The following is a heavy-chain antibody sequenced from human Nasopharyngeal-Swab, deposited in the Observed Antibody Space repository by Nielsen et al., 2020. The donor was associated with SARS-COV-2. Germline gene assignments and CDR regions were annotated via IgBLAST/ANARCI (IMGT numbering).Heavy chain of an antibody. Sequence: KVSCKGSGYSFTSYWIGWVRQMPGQGLEWMGIIYPGDSDTRYSPSFQGQVTISADKSISTAYLQWSSLKASDTAMYYCASHPLYSSGWYGVDYWGQGTLVTVSS. J-gene: IGHJ4*02. CDR3: ASHPLYSSGWYGVDY. CDR2: IYPGDSDT. CDR1: GYSFTSYW. D-gene: IGHD6-19*01. V-gene: IGHV5-51*01.